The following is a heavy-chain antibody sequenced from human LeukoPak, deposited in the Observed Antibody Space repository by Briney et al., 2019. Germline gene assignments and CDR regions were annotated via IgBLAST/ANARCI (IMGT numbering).Heavy chain of an antibody. V-gene: IGHV4-4*07. J-gene: IGHJ5*02. CDR3: ARSNIVVVPAAPVGYNWFDP. D-gene: IGHD2-2*01. CDR2: IYTSGST. Sequence: PSETLSLTCTVSGGSISSYYWSWIRQPAGKGLEWIGRIYTSGSTNYNPSLKSRVTMSVDTSKNQFSLKLNSVTAADTAVYYCARSNIVVVPAAPVGYNWFDPWGQGTLVTVSS. CDR1: GGSISSYY.